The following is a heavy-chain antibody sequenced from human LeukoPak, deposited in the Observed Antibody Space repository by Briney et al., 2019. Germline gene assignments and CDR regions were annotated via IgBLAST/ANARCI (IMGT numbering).Heavy chain of an antibody. CDR1: GGSISSYY. D-gene: IGHD6-19*01. J-gene: IGHJ3*02. CDR3: ARVGSSGAFDI. CDR2: IYYSGST. V-gene: IGHV4-59*12. Sequence: SETLSLACTVSGGSISSYYWSWIRQPPGKGLEWIGYIYYSGSTNYNPSLKSRVTISVDTSKNQFSLKLSSVTAADTAVYYCARVGSSGAFDIWGQGTMVTVSS.